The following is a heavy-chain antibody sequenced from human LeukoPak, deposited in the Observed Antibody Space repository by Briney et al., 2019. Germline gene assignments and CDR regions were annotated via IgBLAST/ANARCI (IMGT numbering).Heavy chain of an antibody. V-gene: IGHV3-23*01. J-gene: IGHJ6*02. CDR2: ISGSGGST. CDR3: AKHMRMAVAGYYYYGMDV. D-gene: IGHD6-19*01. Sequence: GGSLRLSCAASGFTFSSYAMSWVRQAPGKGLEWVSAISGSGGSTYYADSVKGRFTISRDNSKNTLYLQMNSLRAEDTAVYYCAKHMRMAVAGYYYYGMDVWGQGALVTVSS. CDR1: GFTFSSYA.